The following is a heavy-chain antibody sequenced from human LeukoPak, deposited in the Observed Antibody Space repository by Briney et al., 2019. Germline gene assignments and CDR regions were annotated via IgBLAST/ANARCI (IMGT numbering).Heavy chain of an antibody. V-gene: IGHV4-39*01. Sequence: PSETLSLTCTVSGGSISSSTFSWGWIRQAPGKGLEWIGSVYSNGGTYYNPSLKSRVTISVDTSKNQFSLRLSSVTAADTAVYYCARRDLREVDYWGQGTLATVSS. J-gene: IGHJ4*02. D-gene: IGHD2-2*01. CDR1: GGSISSSTFS. CDR2: VYSNGGT. CDR3: ARRDLREVDY.